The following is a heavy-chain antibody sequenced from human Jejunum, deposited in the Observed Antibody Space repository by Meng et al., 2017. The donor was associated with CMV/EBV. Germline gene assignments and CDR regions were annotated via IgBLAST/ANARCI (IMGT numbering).Heavy chain of an antibody. J-gene: IGHJ4*02. D-gene: IGHD3-10*01. CDR1: NYW. CDR2: IKQDGTEK. CDR3: ARDWGHFSGSGSYYSRFDY. V-gene: IGHV3-7*01. Sequence: NYWMSWVRQAPGKGLEWVANIKQDGTEKYYLDSVKGRFTISRDNAKNSLYLQMNSLRAEDTAVYYCARDWGHFSGSGSYYSRFDYWGQRTLVTVSS.